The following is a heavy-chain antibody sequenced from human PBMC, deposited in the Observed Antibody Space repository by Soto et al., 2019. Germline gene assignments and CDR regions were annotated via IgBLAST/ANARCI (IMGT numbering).Heavy chain of an antibody. CDR3: NPDSYSSIIVVRFDS. D-gene: IGHD3-22*01. V-gene: IGHV3-15*07. J-gene: IGHJ4*01. CDR1: GFTFSNAW. CDR2: IKSKTDGGTP. Sequence: PGGSLRLSCAASGFTFSNAWINWVRQAPGKGLEWVGRIKSKTDGGTPDYAAPVKGRFAISRDDSKNMVYLQMNSLKTEDTGIYYCNPDSYSSIIVVRFDSWGHGTLVPVSS.